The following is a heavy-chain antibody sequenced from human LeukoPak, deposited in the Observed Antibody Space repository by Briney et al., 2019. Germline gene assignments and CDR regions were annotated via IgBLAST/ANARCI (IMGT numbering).Heavy chain of an antibody. V-gene: IGHV3-15*01. CDR1: GFTFSNAW. Sequence: GGSLRLSCAASGFTFSNAWMSWVRQAPGKGLEWVGRIKSKTDGGTTDYAAPVKGRFTISRDDSKNTLYLQMNSLKTEDTAVYYCTTGLAEYDILTGTPDSDYWGQGTLVTVSS. CDR3: TTGLAEYDILTGTPDSDY. D-gene: IGHD3-9*01. J-gene: IGHJ4*02. CDR2: IKSKTDGGTT.